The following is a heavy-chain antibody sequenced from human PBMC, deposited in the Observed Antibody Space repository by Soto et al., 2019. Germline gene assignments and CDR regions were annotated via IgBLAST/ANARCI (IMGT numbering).Heavy chain of an antibody. CDR2: INPNSGGT. D-gene: IGHD6-19*01. CDR1: GYTFTGYY. CDR3: GRGLGAQQWLGGVWFDP. V-gene: IGHV1-2*02. J-gene: IGHJ5*02. Sequence: QVQLVQSGAEVKKPGASVKVSCKASGYTFTGYYMHWVRQAPGQGLEWMGWINPNSGGTNYAQKFQGRVTMTRDTSISNGYLELSRVRSDDTAGYYCGRGLGAQQWLGGVWFDPWGQGTLVTVSS.